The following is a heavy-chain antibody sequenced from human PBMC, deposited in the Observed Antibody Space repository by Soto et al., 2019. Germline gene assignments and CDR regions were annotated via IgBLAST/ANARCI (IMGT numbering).Heavy chain of an antibody. CDR3: ARRGACISTSCSRDY. Sequence: ASVKVSCKASGYTFTSYYIHWVRQAPGQGLEWMGIINPSGGSTTYAQKFQGRVTMTRDTSTSTVYMELSSLRSEDTAVYYCARRGACISTSCSRDYWGKGSLVTVSS. CDR2: INPSGGST. J-gene: IGHJ4*02. CDR1: GYTFTSYY. V-gene: IGHV1-46*01. D-gene: IGHD2-2*01.